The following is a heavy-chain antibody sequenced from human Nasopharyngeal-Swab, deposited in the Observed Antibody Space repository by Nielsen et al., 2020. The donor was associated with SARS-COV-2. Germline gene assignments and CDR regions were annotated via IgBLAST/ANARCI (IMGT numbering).Heavy chain of an antibody. CDR2: IYYSGST. D-gene: IGHD5-24*01. CDR3: ARQSATRGTDGYNFSY. Sequence: GSLRPSCTVSGGSISSSSYYWGWILQPPGKGLEWIGSIYYSGSTYYNSSLKSRVTISVDTSKNQFSLKLSSVTAADTAVYYCARQSATRGTDGYNFSYWGQGTLVTVSS. J-gene: IGHJ4*02. CDR1: GGSISSSSYY. V-gene: IGHV4-39*01.